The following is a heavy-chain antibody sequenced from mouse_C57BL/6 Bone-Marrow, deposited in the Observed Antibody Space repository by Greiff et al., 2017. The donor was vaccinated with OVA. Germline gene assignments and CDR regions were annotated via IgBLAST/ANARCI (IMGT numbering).Heavy chain of an antibody. Sequence: VQGVESGPELVKPGASVKISCKASGYTFTDYYINWVKQRPGQGLEWIGWIFPGSGSTYYNEKFKGKATLTVDKSSSTAYMLLSSLTSEDSAVYFCFYYGYDEYYFDYWGQGTTLTVSS. CDR3: FYYGYDEYYFDY. J-gene: IGHJ2*01. CDR2: IFPGSGST. V-gene: IGHV1-75*01. D-gene: IGHD2-2*01. CDR1: GYTFTDYY.